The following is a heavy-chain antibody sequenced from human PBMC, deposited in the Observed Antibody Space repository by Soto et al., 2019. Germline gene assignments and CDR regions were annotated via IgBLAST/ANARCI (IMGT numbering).Heavy chain of an antibody. V-gene: IGHV3-30*18. CDR3: AKKVAGMGVYFDY. CDR1: GFTFSSYG. CDR2: ISYDGSNK. Sequence: GGSLRLSCAASGFTFSSYGMHWVRQAPGKGLEWVAVISYDGSNKYYADSVKGRFTISRDNSKNTLYLQMNSLRAEDTAVYYCAKKVAGMGVYFDYWGQGTLVTVSS. D-gene: IGHD6-19*01. J-gene: IGHJ4*02.